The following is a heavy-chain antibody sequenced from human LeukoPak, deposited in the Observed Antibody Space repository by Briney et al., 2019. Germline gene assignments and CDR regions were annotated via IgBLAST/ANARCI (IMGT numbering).Heavy chain of an antibody. D-gene: IGHD3-16*01. CDR1: GFTFSSYG. CDR2: ISYDGSNK. V-gene: IGHV3-30*18. Sequence: GGSLRLSCAASGFTFSSYGMHWVRQAPGKGLEWVAVISYDGSNKYYADSVKGRFTISRDNSKNTLYLQMNSLRAEDTAVYYCANGRLGAFDIWGQGTMVTVSS. J-gene: IGHJ3*02. CDR3: ANGRLGAFDI.